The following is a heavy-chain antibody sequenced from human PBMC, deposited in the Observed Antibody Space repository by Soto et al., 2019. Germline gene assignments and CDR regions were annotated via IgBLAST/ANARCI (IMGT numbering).Heavy chain of an antibody. CDR2: ISGSGGST. Sequence: GGSLRLSCAASGFTFSSYAMSWVRQAPGKGLEWVSAISGSGGSTYYADSVKGRFTISRDNSKNTLYLQMNSLRAEDTAVYYCAKDGSYYDDYYGMDVWGQGTTVTVSS. V-gene: IGHV3-23*01. D-gene: IGHD1-26*01. CDR1: GFTFSSYA. J-gene: IGHJ6*02. CDR3: AKDGSYYDDYYGMDV.